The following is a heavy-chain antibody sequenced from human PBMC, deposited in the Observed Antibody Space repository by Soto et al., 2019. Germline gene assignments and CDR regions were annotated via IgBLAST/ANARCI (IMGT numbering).Heavy chain of an antibody. CDR2: ISAYNGNT. D-gene: IGHD2-15*01. CDR1: GYTFTSYG. Sequence: ASVKVSCKASGYTFTSYGISWVRQAPGQGLEWMGWISAYNGNTNYAQKLQGRVTMTTDTSTSTAYMELRSLRSDDTAVYYCASAEGYCSGGSCYSFAPDYWGQGTLVTVSS. V-gene: IGHV1-18*01. J-gene: IGHJ4*02. CDR3: ASAEGYCSGGSCYSFAPDY.